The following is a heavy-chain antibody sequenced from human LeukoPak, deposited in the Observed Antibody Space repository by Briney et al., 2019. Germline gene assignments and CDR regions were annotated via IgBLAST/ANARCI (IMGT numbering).Heavy chain of an antibody. CDR2: MNPNRGDT. J-gene: IGHJ4*02. CDR1: GYTFTGYY. Sequence: ASVKVSCKASGYTFTGYYIHWMRQAPGQGLEWMGWMNPNRGDTSYAQKFQGRVTMTRDTPINTAYMELSGLTSDDTAVYYCGRRRIDCSDTGCYVDYWGQGTLVTVSX. CDR3: GRRRIDCSDTGCYVDY. D-gene: IGHD2-15*01. V-gene: IGHV1-2*02.